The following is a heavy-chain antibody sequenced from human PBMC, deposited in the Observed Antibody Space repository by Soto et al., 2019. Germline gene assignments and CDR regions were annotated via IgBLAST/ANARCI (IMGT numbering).Heavy chain of an antibody. J-gene: IGHJ4*02. D-gene: IGHD1-1*01. CDR2: IYWDDDR. CDR1: GFSLSSSRVG. CDR3: ARRNHDDSLDY. V-gene: IGHV2-5*02. Sequence: QITLKESGPTLVKPTQTLTLTCTFSGFSLSSSRVGVGWIRQPPGKALEWLALIYWDDDRRYSPSLKSRLTXTXVTSKNQVVLEMTDMDPVDTATYYCARRNHDDSLDYWGQGTLVTVSS.